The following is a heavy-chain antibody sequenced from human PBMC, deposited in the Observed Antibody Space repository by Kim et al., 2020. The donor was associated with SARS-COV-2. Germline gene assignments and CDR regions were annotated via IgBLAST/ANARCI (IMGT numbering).Heavy chain of an antibody. CDR1: GGSISSYY. Sequence: SETLSLTCTVSGGSISSYYWSWIRQPPGKGLEWIGYIYYSGSTNYNPSLKSRVTISVDTSKNQFSLKLSSVTAADTAVYYCARADIRGYSYDFDYWGQGTLVTVSS. CDR3: ARADIRGYSYDFDY. D-gene: IGHD5-18*01. CDR2: IYYSGST. V-gene: IGHV4-59*01. J-gene: IGHJ4*02.